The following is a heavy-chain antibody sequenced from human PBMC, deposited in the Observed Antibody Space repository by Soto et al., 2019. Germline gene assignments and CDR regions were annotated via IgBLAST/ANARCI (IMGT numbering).Heavy chain of an antibody. CDR3: ARGPRDYYDSSGYYYYYYGMDV. CDR1: GYTFTGYY. J-gene: IGHJ6*02. D-gene: IGHD3-22*01. CDR2: INPNSGGT. V-gene: IGHV1-2*02. Sequence: ASVKVSCKASGYTFTGYYMHWVRQAPGQGLEWMGWINPNSGGTNYAQKFQGRVTMTRDTSISTAYMELSRLRSDDTAVYYCARGPRDYYDSSGYYYYYYGMDVWGQGTTVTVSS.